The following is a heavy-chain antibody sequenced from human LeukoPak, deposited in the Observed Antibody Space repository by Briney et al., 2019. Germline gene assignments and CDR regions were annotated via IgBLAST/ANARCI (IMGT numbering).Heavy chain of an antibody. CDR1: GFTVSDFY. D-gene: IGHD2-15*01. Sequence: PGGSLRLSCAASGFTVSDFYMNWIRQAPGKGLEWLTYISNRGTTTSYADSVKGRFTVSRDNGNNSLSLQMNSLRAEDTAVYYCASDRGSGAFDIWGQGTKVSVSS. CDR2: ISNRGTTT. CDR3: ASDRGSGAFDI. V-gene: IGHV3-11*01. J-gene: IGHJ3*02.